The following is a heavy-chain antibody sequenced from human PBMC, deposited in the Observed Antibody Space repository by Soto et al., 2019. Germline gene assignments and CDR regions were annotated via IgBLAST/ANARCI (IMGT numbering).Heavy chain of an antibody. V-gene: IGHV3-30-3*01. CDR1: GFTFSSYA. CDR3: AREGGEAYYDFWSGYRSDAFDI. CDR2: ISYDGSNK. Sequence: GGSLRLSCAASGFTFSSYAMHWVRQAPGKGLEWVAVISYDGSNKYYADSVKGRFTISRDNSKNTLYLQMNSLRAEDTAVYYCAREGGEAYYDFWSGYRSDAFDIWGQGTMVTVS. D-gene: IGHD3-3*01. J-gene: IGHJ3*02.